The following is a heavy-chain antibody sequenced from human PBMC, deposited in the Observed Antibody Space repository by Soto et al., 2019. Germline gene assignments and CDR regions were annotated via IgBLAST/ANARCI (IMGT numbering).Heavy chain of an antibody. J-gene: IGHJ4*02. D-gene: IGHD3-10*01. CDR3: ARKDSSTSGIYYFEH. CDR1: GYSFTTYP. Sequence: ASVKVSCKASGYSFTTYPIHWVRKAPGQGLEWMGWVNPGNGDTGYSQKFQGRVTITRDTSASTVFMELSSLRSEDTAVYYCARKDSSTSGIYYFEHWGQGTLVTVSA. CDR2: VNPGNGDT. V-gene: IGHV1-3*01.